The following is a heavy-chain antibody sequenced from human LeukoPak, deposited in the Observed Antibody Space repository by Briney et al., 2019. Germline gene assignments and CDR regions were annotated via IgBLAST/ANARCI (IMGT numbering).Heavy chain of an antibody. V-gene: IGHV3-64*01. Sequence: GSLRLSCAASGFPLSSYAMHWVRQAPGKGLEYVSAISSNGGSTYYANSVKGRFTISRDNSKNTLYLQMGSLRAEDMAVYYCARHYYDSSGYGSLDYWGQGTLVTVSS. CDR2: ISSNGGST. D-gene: IGHD3-22*01. CDR3: ARHYYDSSGYGSLDY. J-gene: IGHJ4*02. CDR1: GFPLSSYA.